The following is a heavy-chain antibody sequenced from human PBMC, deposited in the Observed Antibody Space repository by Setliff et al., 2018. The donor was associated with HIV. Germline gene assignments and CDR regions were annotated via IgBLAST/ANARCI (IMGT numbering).Heavy chain of an antibody. CDR2: INHSGST. V-gene: IGHV4-34*01. CDR1: GGSFSNYY. CDR3: ARVRLELRQYWFDS. D-gene: IGHD1-7*01. Sequence: SETLSLTCAVYGGSFSNYYWTWIRQPPGKGLEWIGEINHSGSTNYNPSLKSRVTISVDTSKNQFSLKLNSVTAADTAVYYCARVRLELRQYWFDSWGQGSPVTVSS. J-gene: IGHJ5*01.